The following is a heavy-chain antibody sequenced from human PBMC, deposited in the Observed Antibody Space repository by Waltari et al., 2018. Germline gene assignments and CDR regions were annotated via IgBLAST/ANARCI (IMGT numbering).Heavy chain of an antibody. CDR1: GGTFSSYA. CDR2: IIPIFGTA. D-gene: IGHD4-17*01. V-gene: IGHV1-69*05. CDR3: ARSDLKGGGDYGPTTFDI. Sequence: QVQLVQSGAEVKKPGSSVKVSCKASGGTFSSYAISWVRQAPGQGLEWMGGIIPIFGTANYAQKFQGRVTITTDESTSTAYMELSSLRSEDTAVYYCARSDLKGGGDYGPTTFDIWGQGTMVTVSS. J-gene: IGHJ3*02.